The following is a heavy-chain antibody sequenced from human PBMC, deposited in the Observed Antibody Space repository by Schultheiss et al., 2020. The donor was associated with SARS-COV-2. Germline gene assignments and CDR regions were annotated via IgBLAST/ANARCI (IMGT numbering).Heavy chain of an antibody. J-gene: IGHJ4*02. V-gene: IGHV3-48*04. Sequence: GGSLRLSCAASGFTFSSYSMNWVRQAPGKGLEWVSYISSSGSTIYYADSVKGRFTISRDNAKNSLYLQMNSLRAEDTALYYCAVAGKNFDYWGQGTLVTVSS. D-gene: IGHD6-19*01. CDR1: GFTFSSYS. CDR3: AVAGKNFDY. CDR2: ISSSGSTI.